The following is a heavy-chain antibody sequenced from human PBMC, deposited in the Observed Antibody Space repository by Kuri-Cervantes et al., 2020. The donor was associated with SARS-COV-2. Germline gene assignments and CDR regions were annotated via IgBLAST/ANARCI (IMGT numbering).Heavy chain of an antibody. CDR2: INSDGSST. D-gene: IGHD6-13*01. J-gene: IGHJ5*02. V-gene: IGHV3-74*01. CDR3: ARDRIAAAVLHWFDP. CDR1: GFTFSSYW. Sequence: ETLSLTCAASGFTFSSYWMHWVRQAPGKGLVWVSRINSDGSSTSYADSVKGRFTISRDNAKNTLYLQMNSLRAEDTAVYYCARDRIAAAVLHWFDPWGQGTLVTVSS.